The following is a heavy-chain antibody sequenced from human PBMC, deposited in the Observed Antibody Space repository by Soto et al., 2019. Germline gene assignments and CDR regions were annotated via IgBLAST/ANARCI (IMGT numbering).Heavy chain of an antibody. CDR3: ARHAYDFWSGHPNPRYYYGMDV. CDR1: GYSFTNYW. CDR2: IYPGDSNT. D-gene: IGHD3-3*01. V-gene: IGHV5-51*01. Sequence: PGASLKISCKGSGYSFTNYWIGWVRQMPGKGLEWMGIIYPGDSNTRYSPSLQGQVTISVDKSISTAYLQWSSLKATDTAMYYCARHAYDFWSGHPNPRYYYGMDVWGQGTTVTVS. J-gene: IGHJ6*02.